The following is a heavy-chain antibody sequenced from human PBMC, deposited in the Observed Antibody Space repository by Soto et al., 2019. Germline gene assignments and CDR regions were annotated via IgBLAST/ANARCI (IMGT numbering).Heavy chain of an antibody. V-gene: IGHV3-21*01. CDR3: ARAPSSSGIPMGLYWFDP. D-gene: IGHD6-19*01. CDR2: ISSSSSYI. J-gene: IGHJ5*02. CDR1: GFTFSSYS. Sequence: GGSLRLSCAASGFTFSSYSMNWVRQAPGKGLEWVSSISSSSSYIYYADSVKGRFTISRDNAKNSLYLQMNSLRAEDTAVYYCARAPSSSGIPMGLYWFDPWGQGTLVTVSS.